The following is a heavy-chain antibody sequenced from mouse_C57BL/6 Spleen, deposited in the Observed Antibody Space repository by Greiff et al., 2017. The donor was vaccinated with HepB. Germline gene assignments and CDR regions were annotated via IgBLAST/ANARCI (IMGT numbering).Heavy chain of an antibody. Sequence: VQLQQSGAELVKPGASVKISCKASGYAFSSYWMNWVKQRPGKGFVWIGQIYPGDGDPNYNGKFKGKATLTADKSSRTAYMQLSSLTSEDSAVYFCAPQAYTVVDAMDYWGQGTSVTVSS. CDR3: APQAYTVVDAMDY. D-gene: IGHD1-1*01. V-gene: IGHV1-80*01. J-gene: IGHJ4*01. CDR2: IYPGDGDP. CDR1: GYAFSSYW.